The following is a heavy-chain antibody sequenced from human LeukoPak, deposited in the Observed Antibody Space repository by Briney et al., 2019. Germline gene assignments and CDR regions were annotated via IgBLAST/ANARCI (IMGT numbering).Heavy chain of an antibody. Sequence: GASVKVSCKTSGYTFNTYGISWVRQAPGQGLEWMGWISAYNYNTNYAQTFQGRITMTADTSTSTAYMELRRLTYDDTAVYYCARDCSGASCFSDFWGQGTLVTVSS. CDR2: ISAYNYNT. V-gene: IGHV1-18*01. CDR1: GYTFNTYG. CDR3: ARDCSGASCFSDF. D-gene: IGHD2-15*01. J-gene: IGHJ4*02.